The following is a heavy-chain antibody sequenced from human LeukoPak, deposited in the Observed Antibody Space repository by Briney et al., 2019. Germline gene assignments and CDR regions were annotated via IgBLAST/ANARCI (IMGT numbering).Heavy chain of an antibody. J-gene: IGHJ3*02. CDR1: GDSISSFY. D-gene: IGHD6-13*01. V-gene: IGHV4-59*01. Sequence: KPSETLSLTCTFSGDSISSFYWGWIRQPPREGLGWIGYLYYTGSTNYNPSLRSRVTISVDTSKNQFSLKLSSVTAADTAVYYCSRRSRAATGGAFDIWGQGTGVTVSS. CDR2: LYYTGST. CDR3: SRRSRAATGGAFDI.